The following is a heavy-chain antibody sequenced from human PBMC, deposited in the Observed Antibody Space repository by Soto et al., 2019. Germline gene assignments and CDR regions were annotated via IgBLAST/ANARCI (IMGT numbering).Heavy chain of an antibody. CDR2: IWYDGSNK. CDR1: GFTFSSYG. J-gene: IGHJ6*03. V-gene: IGHV3-33*01. Sequence: GGSLRLSCAASGFTFSSYGMHWVRQAPGKGLEWVAVIWYDGSNKYYADSVKGRFTISRDNSKNTLYLQMNSLRAEDTAVYYCARGFEELYYMDVWGKGTTVTVSS. CDR3: ARGFEELYYMDV. D-gene: IGHD1-26*01.